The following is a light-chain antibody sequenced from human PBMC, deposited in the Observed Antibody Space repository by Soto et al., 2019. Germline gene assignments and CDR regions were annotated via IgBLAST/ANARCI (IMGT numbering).Light chain of an antibody. CDR2: GVS. CDR3: EQYGTSPPT. J-gene: IGKJ2*01. V-gene: IGKV3-20*01. Sequence: IVLTQLPGTLSLAPGKGATFSCWASQGLGSYSVAWYQQRLGQPPRLLVYGVSNSATGLPDGFSGGGSGTHFALTISRLDPQDSSVYYGEQYGTSPPTFGQGTRLEIK. CDR1: QGLGSYS.